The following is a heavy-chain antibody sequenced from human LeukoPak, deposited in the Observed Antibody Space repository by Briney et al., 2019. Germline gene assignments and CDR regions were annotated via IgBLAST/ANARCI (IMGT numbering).Heavy chain of an antibody. CDR3: ARAWLLDYDFSFADFDY. D-gene: IGHD3-3*01. V-gene: IGHV6-1*01. CDR2: TYYRSKWYN. J-gene: IGHJ4*02. Sequence: SQTLSLTCAISGDSVSSNSAAWNWIRQSPSRGLEWLGRTYYRSKWYNDYAVSVKSRITINPDTSKNQFSLQLNSVTPEDTAVYYCARAWLLDYDFSFADFDYWGQGTLVTVSS. CDR1: GDSVSSNSAA.